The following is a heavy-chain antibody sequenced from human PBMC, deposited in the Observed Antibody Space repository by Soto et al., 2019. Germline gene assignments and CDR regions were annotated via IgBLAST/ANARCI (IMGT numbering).Heavy chain of an antibody. Sequence: SETLSLTCTVSGGSLTSHYWSWIRHPQRNGLEWIGYIYYSGSTNYNPSLKSRVTISVDTSKNQFSLKLSSVTAADTAVYYCAREGCSSTSCYPPYYYYGMDVWGQGTTVTVSS. D-gene: IGHD2-2*01. CDR3: AREGCSSTSCYPPYYYYGMDV. J-gene: IGHJ6*02. CDR1: GGSLTSHY. V-gene: IGHV4-59*11. CDR2: IYYSGST.